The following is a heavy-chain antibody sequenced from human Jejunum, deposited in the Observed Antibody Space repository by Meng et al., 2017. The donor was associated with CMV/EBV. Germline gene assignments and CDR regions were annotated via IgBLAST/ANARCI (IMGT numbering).Heavy chain of an antibody. J-gene: IGHJ4*02. CDR2: IHSAGTT. V-gene: IGHV3-53*01. CDR3: AREGTGGSGYQLNY. Sequence: EVQLVESGGGVVQPGGSLRLACAPAGFKVGSNYMSWVRQAPGRGLEYFAFIHSAGTTYYADFVKGRFTISRDESKNTLYLQLNSLRADDTGVYYCAREGTGGSGYQLNYWGQGTLVTVSS. D-gene: IGHD3-10*01. CDR1: GFKVGSNY.